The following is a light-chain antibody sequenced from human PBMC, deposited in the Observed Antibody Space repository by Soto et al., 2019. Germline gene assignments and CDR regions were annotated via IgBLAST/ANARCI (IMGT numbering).Light chain of an antibody. J-gene: IGKJ1*01. Sequence: ERVMTQSPVTLSVSPGERAILSCRASRTVDNNLAWYQQKPGQAPRLLISAASTRATGIPARFSGTGSGTEFTLTISSLQSEDIAVYYCQQYHNWPWAFGQGTKVEIK. CDR2: AAS. CDR1: RTVDNN. CDR3: QQYHNWPWA. V-gene: IGKV3-15*01.